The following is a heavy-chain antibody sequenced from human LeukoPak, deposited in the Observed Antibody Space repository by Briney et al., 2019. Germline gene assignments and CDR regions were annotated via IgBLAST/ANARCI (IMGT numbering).Heavy chain of an antibody. CDR1: GFTFSSYG. D-gene: IGHD3-3*01. CDR3: ARGDFWTPYYFDY. CDR2: ISSDGSNE. Sequence: GRSLRLSCAASGFTFSSYGMHWVRQVPGKGLQWVALISSDGSNEYYADSVKGRFTISRDNAKNSLYLQMNSLRAEDTAVYYCARGDFWTPYYFDYWGQGTLVTVSS. V-gene: IGHV3-30*03. J-gene: IGHJ4*02.